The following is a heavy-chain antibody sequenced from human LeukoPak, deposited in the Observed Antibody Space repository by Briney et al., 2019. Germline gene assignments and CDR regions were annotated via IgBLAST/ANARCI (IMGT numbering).Heavy chain of an antibody. CDR2: ISGSGGST. V-gene: IGHV3-23*01. J-gene: IGHJ4*02. CDR1: GFTFSSYA. Sequence: GGSLRLSRAASGFTFSSYAMSWVRQAPGKGLEWVSAISGSGGSTYYADSVKGRFTISRDNSKNTLYLQMNSLRAEDTAVYYCAKDSGGALIAVAGNYDYWGQGTLVTVSS. CDR3: AKDSGGALIAVAGNYDY. D-gene: IGHD6-19*01.